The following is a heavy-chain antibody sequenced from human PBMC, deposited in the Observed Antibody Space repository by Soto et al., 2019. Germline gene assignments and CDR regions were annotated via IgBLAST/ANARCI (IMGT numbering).Heavy chain of an antibody. CDR3: ARDGVVDTVFFGYFHY. V-gene: IGHV3-33*01. Sequence: GGSLRLSCVSPGVIFSGYGMHWVRQAPGKGLEWVAVIRFDGSNIYYADSVKGRFTISRDNSRNTLYLQMNSLRAEDTAVYYCARDGVVDTVFFGYFHYWGQGALVSVST. CDR2: IRFDGSNI. CDR1: GVIFSGYG. D-gene: IGHD3-3*01. J-gene: IGHJ4*02.